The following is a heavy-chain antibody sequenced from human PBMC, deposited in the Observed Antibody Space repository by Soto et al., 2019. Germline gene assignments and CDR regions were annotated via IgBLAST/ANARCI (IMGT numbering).Heavy chain of an antibody. CDR3: AKDRLIYCSGDCYCFDY. J-gene: IGHJ4*02. CDR2: IRGSGDST. D-gene: IGHD2-21*02. V-gene: IGHV3-23*01. Sequence: GESLKISCAASGFTFSSYAMGWVRQAPGKGLEWVSNIRGSGDSTYYAASVKGRFTISRDNSKNTLYLQMNSLRAEDTAVYYCAKDRLIYCSGDCYCFDYWGQGTLVTVSS. CDR1: GFTFSSYA.